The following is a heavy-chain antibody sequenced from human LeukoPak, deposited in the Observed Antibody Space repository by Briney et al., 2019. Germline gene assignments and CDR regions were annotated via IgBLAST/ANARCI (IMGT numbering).Heavy chain of an antibody. D-gene: IGHD2-15*01. CDR2: IYSGGST. V-gene: IGHV3-66*01. J-gene: IGHJ2*01. CDR1: GSTVSSNY. CDR3: ARSPWWPLYFDL. Sequence: GGSLRLSCAASGSTVSSNYMSWVRQAPGKGLEWVSVIYSGGSTYYADSVKGRFTISRDNSKNTLYLQMNSLRAEDTAVYYCARSPWWPLYFDLWGRGTLVTVSS.